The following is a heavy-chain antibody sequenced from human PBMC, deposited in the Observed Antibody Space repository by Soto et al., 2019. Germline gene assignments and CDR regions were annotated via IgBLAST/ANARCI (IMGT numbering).Heavy chain of an antibody. V-gene: IGHV4-59*01. CDR2: LLYRGTA. J-gene: IGHJ3*01. Sequence: QVQLQESGPRLVKPSETLSLTCSVSDSSMSPYYWTWFRQAPGKVLEWVGHLLYRGTATYNPALQGRVTISLDTSKKQVSLQLSSVIAADTAVYYCAREKDFILGGYAFGYWGPGTLVTVSS. CDR3: AREKDFILGGYAFGY. D-gene: IGHD1-26*01. CDR1: DSSMSPYY.